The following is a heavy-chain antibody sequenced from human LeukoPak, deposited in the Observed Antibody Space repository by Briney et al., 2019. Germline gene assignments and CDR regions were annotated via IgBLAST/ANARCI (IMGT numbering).Heavy chain of an antibody. CDR2: IYYSGST. V-gene: IGHV4-31*02. CDR1: GFTFSDYY. J-gene: IGHJ6*02. CDR3: AREHCSSTSCYGYYYYGMDF. Sequence: LRLSCAASGFTFSDYYMSWIRQHPGKGLEWIGYIYYSGSTYYNPSLKSRVTISVDTSKNQFSLKLSSVTAADTAVYYCAREHCSSTSCYGYYYYGMDFWGQGTTVTVSS. D-gene: IGHD2-2*01.